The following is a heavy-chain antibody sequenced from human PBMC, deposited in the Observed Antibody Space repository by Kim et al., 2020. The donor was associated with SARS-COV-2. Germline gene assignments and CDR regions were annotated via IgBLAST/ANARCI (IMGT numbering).Heavy chain of an antibody. CDR1: GFTFSSYG. CDR2: ISYDGSNK. V-gene: IGHV3-30*18. J-gene: IGHJ5*02. CDR3: AKSPKPYSSSWYGGFDP. Sequence: GGSLRLSCAASGFTFSSYGMHWVRLAPGKGLEWVAVISYDGSNKYYADSVKGRFTISRDNSKNTLYLQMNSLRAEDTAVYYCAKSPKPYSSSWYGGFDPWGQGTLVTVSS. D-gene: IGHD6-13*01.